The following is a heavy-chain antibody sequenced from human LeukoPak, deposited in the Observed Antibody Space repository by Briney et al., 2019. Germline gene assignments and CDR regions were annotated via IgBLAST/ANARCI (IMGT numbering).Heavy chain of an antibody. Sequence: ASVKVSCKASGYTFTSYGISWVRQAPGQGLEWMGWISAYNGNTNYAQKLQGRVTMTTDTPTGTAYMELKSLRSDDTAVYYCARDAVAGGTDYWGQGTLVTVSS. V-gene: IGHV1-18*01. CDR3: ARDAVAGGTDY. CDR2: ISAYNGNT. D-gene: IGHD4-23*01. CDR1: GYTFTSYG. J-gene: IGHJ4*02.